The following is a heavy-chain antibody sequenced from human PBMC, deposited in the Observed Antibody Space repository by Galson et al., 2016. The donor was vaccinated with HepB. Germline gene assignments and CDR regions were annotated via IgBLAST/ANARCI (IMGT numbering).Heavy chain of an antibody. CDR3: ARERFCSSATCYVGDAFHI. CDR1: GFTFSTYA. V-gene: IGHV3-23*01. D-gene: IGHD2-2*01. J-gene: IGHJ3*02. CDR2: ISGRDGTT. Sequence: SLRLSCAGTGFTFSTYATSWFRRAPGKGLEWVSAISGRDGTTQYADSVKGRFTISRDNAKNSLYVQMDSLRAEDTAVYFCARERFCSSATCYVGDAFHIGGQGTMVTVSS.